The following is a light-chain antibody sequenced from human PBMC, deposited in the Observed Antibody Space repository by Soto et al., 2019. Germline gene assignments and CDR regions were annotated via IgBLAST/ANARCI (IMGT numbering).Light chain of an antibody. Sequence: VMTQAPATLSVSPGERATLYCRASQTINNNVAWYQLKDGQVPRLVIYGASTRATDIQARFSGSGSGTEFTLTIRSLQSEDFAVYYCKQYNNWPLTFGGGTKVDIK. V-gene: IGKV3-15*01. CDR3: KQYNNWPLT. CDR2: GAS. CDR1: QTINNN. J-gene: IGKJ4*01.